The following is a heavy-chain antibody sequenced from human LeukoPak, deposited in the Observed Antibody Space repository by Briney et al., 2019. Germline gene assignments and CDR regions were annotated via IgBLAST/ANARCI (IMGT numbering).Heavy chain of an antibody. Sequence: PSETLSLTCAVSGGSISSGGYSWSWIRQPPGQGLEWIGYIYHSGSTYYNPSLKSRVTISVDRSKNQFSLKLSSVTAADTAVYYCARGAAGTGGWFDPWGQGTLVTVSS. CDR3: ARGAAGTGGWFDP. J-gene: IGHJ5*02. CDR2: IYHSGST. CDR1: GGSISSGGYS. V-gene: IGHV4-30-2*01. D-gene: IGHD6-13*01.